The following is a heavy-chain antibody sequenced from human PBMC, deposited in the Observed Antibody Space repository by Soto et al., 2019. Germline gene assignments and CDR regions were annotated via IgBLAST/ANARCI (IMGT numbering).Heavy chain of an antibody. Sequence: SETLSLTCTVSGGSIRNYYLSWIRQPPGKGLEWIGYIFYKGNTIYSPSLNRRVTISVDTAKDQVSLQLTSVTAADTAVYYCARHAVIARFENGLDVWGQGTMVTVSS. CDR2: IFYKGNT. CDR1: GGSIRNYY. J-gene: IGHJ6*02. CDR3: ARHAVIARFENGLDV. V-gene: IGHV4-59*08. D-gene: IGHD3-3*01.